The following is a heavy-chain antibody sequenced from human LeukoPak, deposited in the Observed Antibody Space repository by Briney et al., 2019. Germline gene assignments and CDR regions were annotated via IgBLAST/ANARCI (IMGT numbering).Heavy chain of an antibody. CDR1: GGSISSGGYS. D-gene: IGHD3-10*01. Sequence: SETLSLTCAVSGGSISSGGYSWSWIRQPPGKGLEWIGYIYHSGSTYYNPSLKSRVTISVDRSKNQFSLKLSSVTAADTAVYYCARVLWSYYSLWGQGTLVTVSS. J-gene: IGHJ4*02. CDR3: ARVLWSYYSL. V-gene: IGHV4-30-2*01. CDR2: IYHSGST.